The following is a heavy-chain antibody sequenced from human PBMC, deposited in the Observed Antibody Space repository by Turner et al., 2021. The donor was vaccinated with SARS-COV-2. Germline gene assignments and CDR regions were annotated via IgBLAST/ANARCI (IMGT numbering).Heavy chain of an antibody. D-gene: IGHD4-4*01. J-gene: IGHJ4*02. V-gene: IGHV4-59*08. CDR2: IYSGGTT. CDR3: AIHTYCNAYFDY. CDR1: GSPITSYY. Sequence: QVQLPESSSGPVKLSEYLSLTCIVSGSPITSYYWSWIRQTQGKGLEWIGYIYSGGTTKYDPSLKSRVAISADTSKSQLSLRLSSVTAPDTAVYYCAIHTYCNAYFDYWGQGTLVTVSP.